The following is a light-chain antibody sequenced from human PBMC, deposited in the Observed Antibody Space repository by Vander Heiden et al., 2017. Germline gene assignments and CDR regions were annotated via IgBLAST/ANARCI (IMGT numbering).Light chain of an antibody. CDR3: QQYYNTPPT. CDR2: WAS. Sequence: DIVQTQSPDSVAVSLSERATIHGKSGQSDLYNSNHKNYLARYQQKPGQPPKLLIYWASTRESGVPDRISGSGSGTADTLTISSLQAEDVAVSYCQQYYNTPPTFGGGTKVEIK. J-gene: IGKJ4*02. V-gene: IGKV4-1*01. CDR1: QSDLYNSNHKNY.